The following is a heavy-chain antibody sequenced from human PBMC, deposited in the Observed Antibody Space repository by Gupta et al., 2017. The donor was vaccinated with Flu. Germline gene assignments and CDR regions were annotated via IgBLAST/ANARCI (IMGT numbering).Heavy chain of an antibody. V-gene: IGHV3-48*03. J-gene: IGHJ6*02. Sequence: EVQLVESGGGLVQPGGSLRVSCTGSGFTFSDYEILLVRQAPGKGLEWVSYVSSTGNFIFYADSVKGRFTISRDNAGNSLYLQMNSLRAEDTAVYYCARAMGFCSSTSCSDVDVWGQGTTVIVSS. CDR1: GFTFSDYE. CDR2: VSSTGNFI. D-gene: IGHD2-2*01. CDR3: ARAMGFCSSTSCSDVDV.